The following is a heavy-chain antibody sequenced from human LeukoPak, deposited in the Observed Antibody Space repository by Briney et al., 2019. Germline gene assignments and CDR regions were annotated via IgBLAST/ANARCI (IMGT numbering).Heavy chain of an antibody. J-gene: IGHJ4*02. CDR1: GFTFSSYA. CDR3: AKVDPHDSSGYYYPDY. Sequence: GGSLRLSCAASGFTFSSYAMNWVRQAPGKGLEWVSTISGSGRSTYYADSVKGRFTISRDNSKNTLYLQMNSLRAEDTAVYYCAKVDPHDSSGYYYPDYWGQGTLVTVSS. D-gene: IGHD3-22*01. CDR2: ISGSGRST. V-gene: IGHV3-23*01.